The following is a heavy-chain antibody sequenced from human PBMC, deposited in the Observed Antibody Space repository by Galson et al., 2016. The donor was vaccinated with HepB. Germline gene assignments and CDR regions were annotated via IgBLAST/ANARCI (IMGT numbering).Heavy chain of an antibody. CDR2: IYSGGAT. CDR1: GFTVSSYY. J-gene: IGHJ5*01. CDR3: SRDPGRIAAAGRFDS. Sequence: SLRLSCAASGFTVSSYYMTWVRQAPGKGLEWVAIIYSGGATYYADSVKGRFTISRDNPNDTLYLQMNSLRAEDTAVYYCSRDPGRIAAAGRFDSWGQGTLVTVSS. V-gene: IGHV3-53*01. D-gene: IGHD6-13*01.